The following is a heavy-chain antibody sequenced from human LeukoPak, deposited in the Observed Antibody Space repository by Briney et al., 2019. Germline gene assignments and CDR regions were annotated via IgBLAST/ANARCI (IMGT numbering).Heavy chain of an antibody. D-gene: IGHD3-10*01. CDR1: GGSISSGGYS. V-gene: IGHV4-30-2*01. Sequence: PSETLSLTCAVSGGSISSGGYSWSWIRQPPGKGLEWIGYIYHSGSTYYNPSLKSRVTTSVDRSKNQFSLKLSSVTAADTAVYYCARGWGGSLLWFGESRNWFDPWGQGTLVTVSS. J-gene: IGHJ5*02. CDR2: IYHSGST. CDR3: ARGWGGSLLWFGESRNWFDP.